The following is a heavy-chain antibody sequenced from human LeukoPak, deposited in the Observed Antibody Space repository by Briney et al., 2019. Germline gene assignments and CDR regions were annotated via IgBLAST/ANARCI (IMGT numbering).Heavy chain of an antibody. CDR1: GFTFSNYW. CDR3: ARGFITMVRGVIS. V-gene: IGHV3-74*01. D-gene: IGHD3-10*01. J-gene: IGHJ4*02. Sequence: GGSLRLSCAASGFTFSNYWMHWVRQAPGKGLVWVSHINTVGSSTSYADSVKGRFTISRDNAKNTLYLQMNSLRAEDTAVYYCARGFITMVRGVISWGQGTLVTVSS. CDR2: INTVGSST.